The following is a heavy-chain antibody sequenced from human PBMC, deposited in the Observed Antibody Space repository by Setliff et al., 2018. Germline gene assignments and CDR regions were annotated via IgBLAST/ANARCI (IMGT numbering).Heavy chain of an antibody. CDR1: GYILTSSG. CDR2: ISGYSGKT. CDR3: VRLVRYCSKTACQRISGEEV. Sequence: ASVKVSCKASGYILTSSGITWVRQAPGHGLEWVGWISGYSGKTYYEQRLQDRVTMTTDTSTNMGYLEVRGLTSDDTALYYCVRLVRYCSKTACQRISGEEVWGQGTLVTVSS. D-gene: IGHD3-10*01. V-gene: IGHV1-18*01. J-gene: IGHJ4*02.